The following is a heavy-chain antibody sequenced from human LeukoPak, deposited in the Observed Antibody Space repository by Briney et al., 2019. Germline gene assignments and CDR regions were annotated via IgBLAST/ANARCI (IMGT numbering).Heavy chain of an antibody. D-gene: IGHD3-22*01. V-gene: IGHV1-24*01. CDR2: FDLEGGET. J-gene: IGHJ6*02. CDR1: GGTFSSYA. Sequence: ASVKVSCKASGGTFSSYAISWVRQAPGKGLEWRGGFDLEGGETIYAQKFQGRVTMTEDTSTDTAYMELSSMKSEDTAVYYCATRGPYDSSVYFYGMDVWGQGTTVTVSS. CDR3: ATRGPYDSSVYFYGMDV.